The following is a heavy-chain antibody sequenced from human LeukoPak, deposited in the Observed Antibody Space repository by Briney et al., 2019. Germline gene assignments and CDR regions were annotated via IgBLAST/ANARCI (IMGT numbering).Heavy chain of an antibody. CDR2: IYYSGST. J-gene: IGHJ4*02. CDR3: ARHMSWSRPLDY. D-gene: IGHD3-3*01. Sequence: SETLSLTCTVSGGSISSSSYYWGWIRQPPGEGLEWIGSIYYSGSTYYNPSLKSRVTISVDTSKNQFSLKLSSVTAADTAVYYCARHMSWSRPLDYWGQGTLVTVSS. V-gene: IGHV4-39*01. CDR1: GGSISSSSYY.